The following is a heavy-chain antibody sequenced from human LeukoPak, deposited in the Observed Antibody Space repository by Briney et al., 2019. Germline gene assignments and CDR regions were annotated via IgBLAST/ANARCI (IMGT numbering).Heavy chain of an antibody. CDR1: GGSFSGYY. V-gene: IGHV4-34*01. CDR3: ARATWITIFAGVSHFDY. Sequence: PSETLSLTCAVYGGSFSGYYWSWIRQPPGQGLEGMGEINHSGSTNYNPSLNSGITISVNTTTTQYPLRLSSVTAADTAVYYCARATWITIFAGVSHFDYWGQGTLVTVSS. CDR2: INHSGST. J-gene: IGHJ4*02. D-gene: IGHD3-3*01.